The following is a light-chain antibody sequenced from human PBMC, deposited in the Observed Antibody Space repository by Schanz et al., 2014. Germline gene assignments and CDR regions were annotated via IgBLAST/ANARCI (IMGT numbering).Light chain of an antibody. V-gene: IGKV3-20*01. Sequence: EIVLTQSPATLSLSPGERATLSCRASQSVSSSYLAWYQQKPGQAPRLLICGASSRATGIPDRFSGSGSGXXFILSSSRLEPEDFXDYYYQQNNSPPFTFGRGTKVEIK. CDR2: GAS. CDR3: QQNNSPPFT. J-gene: IGKJ4*02. CDR1: QSVSSSY.